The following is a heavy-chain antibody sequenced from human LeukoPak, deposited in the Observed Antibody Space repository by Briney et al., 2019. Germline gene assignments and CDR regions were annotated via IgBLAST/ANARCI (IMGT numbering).Heavy chain of an antibody. Sequence: GGSLRLSCAASGFTFSSYAMHWVRQAPGKGLEWVAVISYDGSNKYYADSVKGRFTISRDNSKNTLYLQMNSLRAEDTAVYYCVTKLKLGDGRLNCWGQGTLVTVPS. D-gene: IGHD3-10*01. CDR1: GFTFSSYA. V-gene: IGHV3-30-3*01. CDR3: VTKLKLGDGRLNC. CDR2: ISYDGSNK. J-gene: IGHJ4*02.